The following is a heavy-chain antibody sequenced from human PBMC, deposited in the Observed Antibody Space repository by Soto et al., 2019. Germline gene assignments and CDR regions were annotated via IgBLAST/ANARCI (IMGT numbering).Heavy chain of an antibody. V-gene: IGHV3-23*04. Sequence: EVQLVESGGGLVQPGGSLRLSCAVSGVPFGTFTMNWVRQAPGKGLEWVSGLSDNVGTTHYAYAVKGRFTISRDKSKKTLYLQMNSLRAEDTAVYYCAKHFIGGRRQSPFDLWGQGTLVTVSS. D-gene: IGHD3-3*02. CDR3: AKHFIGGRRQSPFDL. CDR1: GVPFGTFT. CDR2: LSDNVGTT. J-gene: IGHJ4*02.